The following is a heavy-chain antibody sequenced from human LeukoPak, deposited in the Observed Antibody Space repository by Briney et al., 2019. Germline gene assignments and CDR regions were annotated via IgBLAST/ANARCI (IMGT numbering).Heavy chain of an antibody. Sequence: GESLKISCKGSGYSFTTYWIGWVRQMPGKGLEWMGNIYPGDSDTRYSPSFQGQATISADKSITTAYLQWSSLRASDTAIYYCARRWYDSSGYSRHFDYWGQGTLVTVPS. V-gene: IGHV5-51*01. CDR2: IYPGDSDT. D-gene: IGHD3-22*01. CDR3: ARRWYDSSGYSRHFDY. CDR1: GYSFTTYW. J-gene: IGHJ4*02.